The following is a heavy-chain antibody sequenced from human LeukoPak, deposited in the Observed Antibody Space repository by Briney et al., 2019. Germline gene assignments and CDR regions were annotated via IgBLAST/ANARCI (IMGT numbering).Heavy chain of an antibody. CDR3: ARRLRIAAAGDAFDI. V-gene: IGHV4-61*05. Sequence: SETLSLTCTVSGGSISSSSYYWGWIRQPPGKGLEWIGYIYNSGSTNYNPSLKSRVTIVVDTSKNQFSLKLSSVTAADTAVYYCARRLRIAAAGDAFDIWGQGTMVTVSS. CDR2: IYNSGST. D-gene: IGHD6-13*01. J-gene: IGHJ3*02. CDR1: GGSISSSSYY.